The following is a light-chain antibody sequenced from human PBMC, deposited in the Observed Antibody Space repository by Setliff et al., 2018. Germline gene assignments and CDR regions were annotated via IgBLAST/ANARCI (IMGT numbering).Light chain of an antibody. CDR2: EVT. CDR1: SRDVGGYNY. Sequence: QSALPQPPSASGSPGQSVTISCTGTSRDVGGYNYVSWYQQHPGKAPKLLIYEVTKRPSGVPDRFSGSKSGNTASLTVSGLQAEDEADYYCNSYAASNKSVFGTGTKITVL. CDR3: NSYAASNKSV. V-gene: IGLV2-8*01. J-gene: IGLJ1*01.